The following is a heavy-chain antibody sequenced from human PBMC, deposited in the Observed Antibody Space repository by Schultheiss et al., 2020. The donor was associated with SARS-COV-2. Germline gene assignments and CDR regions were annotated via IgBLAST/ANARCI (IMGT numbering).Heavy chain of an antibody. J-gene: IGHJ3*01. Sequence: GGSLRLSCAASGFTFSSYGMNWVRQAPGKGLEWVSYISSSSSTIYYADSVKGRFTISRDNAKNSLYLQMSSLRVEDTAVYYCVKTADDAFDVWGQGTMVTVSS. V-gene: IGHV3-48*01. CDR1: GFTFSSYG. CDR2: ISSSSSTI. D-gene: IGHD1-14*01. CDR3: VKTADDAFDV.